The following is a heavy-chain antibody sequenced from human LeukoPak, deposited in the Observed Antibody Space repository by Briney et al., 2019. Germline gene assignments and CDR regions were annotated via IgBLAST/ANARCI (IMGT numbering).Heavy chain of an antibody. V-gene: IGHV3-48*03. CDR1: GLTFRSYE. CDR3: ASETEIGNYDAFDI. Sequence: GGSLRLSCAASGLTFRSYEMNWVRQAPGKGLEWASYISSGGSTIYYADSVKGRFTVSRDNAENSLYLQMNSLRAEDTAVYYCASETEIGNYDAFDIWGQGTMVTVSS. CDR2: ISSGGSTI. D-gene: IGHD1-7*01. J-gene: IGHJ3*02.